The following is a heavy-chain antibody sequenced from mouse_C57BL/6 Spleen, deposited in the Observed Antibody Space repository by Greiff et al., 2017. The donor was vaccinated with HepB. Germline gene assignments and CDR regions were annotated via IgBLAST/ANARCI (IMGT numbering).Heavy chain of an antibody. V-gene: IGHV6-3*01. Sequence: EVMLVESGGGLVQPGGSMKLSCVASGFTFSNYWMNWVRQSPEKGLEWVAQIRLKSDNYATHYAESVKGRFTISRDDSKSSVYLQMNNLRAEDTGIYYCTDDYDAWFAYWGQGTLVTVSA. CDR3: TDDYDAWFAY. CDR1: GFTFSNYW. D-gene: IGHD2-4*01. CDR2: IRLKSDNYAT. J-gene: IGHJ3*01.